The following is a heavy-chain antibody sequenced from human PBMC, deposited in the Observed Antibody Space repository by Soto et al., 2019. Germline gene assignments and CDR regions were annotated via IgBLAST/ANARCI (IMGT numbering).Heavy chain of an antibody. CDR3: ARSQNDYGDYMDV. CDR2: IYYSGGT. CDR1: GGSISSGGYY. J-gene: IGHJ6*03. Sequence: SETLSLTCTVSGGSISSGGYYWSWIRQHPGKGLEWIGYIYYSGGTYYNPSLKSRVTISVDTSKNQFSLKLSSVTAADTAVYYCARSQNDYGDYMDVWGKGTTVTVSS. D-gene: IGHD4-17*01. V-gene: IGHV4-31*03.